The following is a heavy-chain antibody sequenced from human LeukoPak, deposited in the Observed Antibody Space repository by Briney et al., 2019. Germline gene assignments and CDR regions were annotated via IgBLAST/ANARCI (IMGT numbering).Heavy chain of an antibody. D-gene: IGHD2-2*01. CDR3: ARRTASPQLDEYVAYFFDH. Sequence: SETLSLSCTVSGVSITTYNWIWIRQTPGQGLEWIWHIYSSGATKYNPSLKRRGTILLDTSKNQLSLKLSSVSAADTAVYYCARRTASPQLDEYVAYFFDHWGQGTQVTVSS. CDR1: GVSITTYN. CDR2: IYSSGAT. J-gene: IGHJ4*02. V-gene: IGHV4-4*09.